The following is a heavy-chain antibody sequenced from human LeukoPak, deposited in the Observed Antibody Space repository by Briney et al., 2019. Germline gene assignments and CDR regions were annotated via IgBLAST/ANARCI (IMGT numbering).Heavy chain of an antibody. Sequence: GGSLRLSCAASRFTFSSYGMHWVRQAPGKGLEWVTFLWYDGSNKYYADSVKGRFTISRDNSKNTLYLQMNTLRAEDTAVYYCARDLGYFDYWGQGTLVTVSS. CDR1: RFTFSSYG. V-gene: IGHV3-33*01. CDR3: ARDLGYFDY. J-gene: IGHJ4*02. CDR2: LWYDGSNK.